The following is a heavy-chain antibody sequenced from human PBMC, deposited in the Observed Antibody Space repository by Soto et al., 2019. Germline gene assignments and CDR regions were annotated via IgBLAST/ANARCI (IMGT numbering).Heavy chain of an antibody. D-gene: IGHD3-3*01. Sequence: HPGGSLRLSCAASGFTFSSDAMSWVRQAPGKGLEWVSAISGSGGSTYYADSVKGRFTISRDNSKNTLYLQMNSLRAEDTAVYYCAKEKFLEWLLYPYFDYWGQGTLVTVSS. CDR3: AKEKFLEWLLYPYFDY. CDR2: ISGSGGST. J-gene: IGHJ4*02. CDR1: GFTFSSDA. V-gene: IGHV3-23*01.